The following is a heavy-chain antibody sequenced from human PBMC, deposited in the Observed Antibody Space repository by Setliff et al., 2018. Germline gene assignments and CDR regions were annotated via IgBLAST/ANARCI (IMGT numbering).Heavy chain of an antibody. Sequence: SETLSLTCTVSDGSLSTYYWSWIRQPPGKGLEFIGYVYHSGTAKYDPSLESRAIMSVDASKNEISLKLESVTAADTAVYYCAKGGTYRYFDFWGQGALVTVSS. V-gene: IGHV4-59*01. CDR1: DGSLSTYY. J-gene: IGHJ4*02. CDR2: VYHSGTA. D-gene: IGHD1-1*01. CDR3: AKGGTYRYFDF.